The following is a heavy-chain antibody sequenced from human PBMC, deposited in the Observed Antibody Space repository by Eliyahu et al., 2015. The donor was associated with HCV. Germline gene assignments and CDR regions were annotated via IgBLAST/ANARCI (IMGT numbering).Heavy chain of an antibody. J-gene: IGHJ6*02. V-gene: IGHV3-43*01. CDR2: ISWDGGST. CDR3: AKTGRPAPYYYYYGMDV. CDR1: GFTFDDYT. Sequence: EVQLVESGGVVVQPGGSLRLSCAASGFTFDDYTMHWVRQAPGKGLEWVSLISWDGGSTYYADSVKGRFTISRDNSKNSLYLQMNSLRTEDTALYYCAKTGRPAPYYYYYGMDVWGQGTTVTVSS. D-gene: IGHD1-14*01.